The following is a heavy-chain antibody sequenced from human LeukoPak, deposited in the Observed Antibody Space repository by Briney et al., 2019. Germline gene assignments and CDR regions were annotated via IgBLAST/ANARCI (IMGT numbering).Heavy chain of an antibody. CDR3: SRDSGYCSGGSCWYFDF. J-gene: IGHJ4*02. V-gene: IGHV1-2*02. CDR1: GYTFTGYY. D-gene: IGHD2-15*01. Sequence: ASVKVSCKASGYTFTGYYIHWVRQAPGQGLEWVGWINPNSGGTNYAQKFQGRVTMTRDTSMSTAYMELSGLRSDDTAVYYCSRDSGYCSGGSCWYFDFWGQGTLVTVSA. CDR2: INPNSGGT.